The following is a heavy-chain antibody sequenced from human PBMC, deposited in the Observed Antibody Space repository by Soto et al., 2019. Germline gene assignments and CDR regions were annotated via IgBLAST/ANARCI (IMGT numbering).Heavy chain of an antibody. J-gene: IGHJ6*02. CDR1: GYSFTSYW. V-gene: IGHV5-51*01. CDR2: IYPGDSDT. Sequence: PGESLKISCKGSGYSFTSYWIGWVRQMPGKGLEWMGIIYPGDSDTRYSPSFQGQVTISADKSISTAYLQWSSLKASDTAMYYCARHTVAGNRVLDYGMDVWGQGTTVTVSS. CDR3: ARHTVAGNRVLDYGMDV. D-gene: IGHD6-19*01.